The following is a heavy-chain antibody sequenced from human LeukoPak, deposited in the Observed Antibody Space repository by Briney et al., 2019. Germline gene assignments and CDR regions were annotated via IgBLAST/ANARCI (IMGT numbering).Heavy chain of an antibody. CDR2: IKQDGSEK. CDR1: GFIFSSYW. Sequence: GGSLRLSCAASGFIFSSYWMSWVRQAPGKGLEWVANIKQDGSEKYYVDSVKGRFTISRDNAKNSLYLQMNSLRAEDTAVYYCARDLYYYDSSGYLDYWGQGTLVTVSS. D-gene: IGHD3-22*01. CDR3: ARDLYYYDSSGYLDY. J-gene: IGHJ4*02. V-gene: IGHV3-7*01.